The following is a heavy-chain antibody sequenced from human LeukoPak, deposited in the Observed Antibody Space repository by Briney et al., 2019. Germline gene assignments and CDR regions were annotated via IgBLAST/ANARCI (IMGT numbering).Heavy chain of an antibody. V-gene: IGHV4-61*02. D-gene: IGHD2-2*02. CDR2: IYTSGST. Sequence: SSETLSLTCTVSGGSISSGSYYWSWIRQPAGKGLEWIGRIYTSGSTNYNPSLKSRVTISVDTSKNQFSLKLSSVTAADTAVYYCARDRGAVPAAIPSTWFDPWGQGTLVTVSS. CDR1: GGSISSGSYY. J-gene: IGHJ5*02. CDR3: ARDRGAVPAAIPSTWFDP.